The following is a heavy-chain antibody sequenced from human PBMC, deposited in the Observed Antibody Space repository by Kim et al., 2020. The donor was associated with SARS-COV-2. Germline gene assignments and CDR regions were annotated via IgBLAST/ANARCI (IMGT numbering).Heavy chain of an antibody. V-gene: IGHV1-24*01. CDR3: ATGGELSILYYFDY. D-gene: IGHD3-10*01. Sequence: AQKFQGRVTMTEDTSTDTAYMELSSLRSEDTAVYYCATGGELSILYYFDYWGQGTLVTVSS. J-gene: IGHJ4*02.